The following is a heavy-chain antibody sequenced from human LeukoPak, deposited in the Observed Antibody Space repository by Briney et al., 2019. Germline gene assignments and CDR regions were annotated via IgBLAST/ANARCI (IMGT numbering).Heavy chain of an antibody. Sequence: GGSLRLSCAASGFTFSSYGMTWVRQAPGKGLEWVSSISNSGGGTYYADSVKGRFTISRDNSKNTLYLQMKSLRDEDTAIYYCAKRRDYFDYWGQGTLVSVSS. J-gene: IGHJ4*02. CDR2: ISNSGGGT. V-gene: IGHV3-23*01. CDR3: AKRRDYFDY. CDR1: GFTFSSYG.